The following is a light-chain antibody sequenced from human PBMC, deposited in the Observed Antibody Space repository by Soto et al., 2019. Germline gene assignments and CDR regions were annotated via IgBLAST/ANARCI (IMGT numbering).Light chain of an antibody. J-gene: IGKJ3*01. Sequence: EIVLTQSPATLSLSPGERATLSCRASQSVSSYLAWYQQKPGQAPRLLIYDASNRATGIPARFSGSGSGTDFTLTISSLEPEDYAGYYCQQRSSVFGPGTKVDIK. CDR3: QQRSSV. V-gene: IGKV3-11*01. CDR2: DAS. CDR1: QSVSSY.